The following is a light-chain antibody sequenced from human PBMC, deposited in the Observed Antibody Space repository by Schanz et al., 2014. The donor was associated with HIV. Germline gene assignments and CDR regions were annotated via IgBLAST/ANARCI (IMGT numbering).Light chain of an antibody. CDR1: DSNTGSNP. CDR2: NSY. J-gene: IGLJ3*02. Sequence: QSVLTQPPSASGTPGQRVTISCSGSDSNTGSNPVNWFQHLPGTAPKLLIYNSYHRPSGVPDRFSGSGSGTSASLAISGLQSDDEADYYCAGWDDGLNGWVFGGGTKLTV. V-gene: IGLV1-44*01. CDR3: AGWDDGLNGWV.